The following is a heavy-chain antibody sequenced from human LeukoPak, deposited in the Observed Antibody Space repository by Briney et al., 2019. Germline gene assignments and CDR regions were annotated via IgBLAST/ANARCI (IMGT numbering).Heavy chain of an antibody. V-gene: IGHV3-23*01. CDR1: GFTFSSYG. CDR3: AKGSYYDSSGSFYFDY. Sequence: GGSLRLSCAASGFTFSSYGMSWVRQAPGKGLEWVSAISGSGGSTYYADSVKGRFTISGDNSKNTLYLQMNSLRAEDTAVYYCAKGSYYDSSGSFYFDYWGQGTLVTVSS. J-gene: IGHJ4*02. D-gene: IGHD3-22*01. CDR2: ISGSGGST.